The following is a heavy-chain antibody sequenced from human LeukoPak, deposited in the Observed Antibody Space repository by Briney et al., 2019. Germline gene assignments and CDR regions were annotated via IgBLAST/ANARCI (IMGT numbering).Heavy chain of an antibody. CDR1: GFTFSSYW. CDR2: INQDGREK. J-gene: IGHJ4*02. Sequence: GGSLTLSCAVSGFTFSSYWMTWVHQAPGKGLQWVANINQDGREKYYMGSMKGRLNISRDNTENSVFLQLTSLRPEDTGIYFCAKGRGYGDYWGQGTLVAVSS. V-gene: IGHV3-7*01. D-gene: IGHD5-12*01. CDR3: AKGRGYGDY.